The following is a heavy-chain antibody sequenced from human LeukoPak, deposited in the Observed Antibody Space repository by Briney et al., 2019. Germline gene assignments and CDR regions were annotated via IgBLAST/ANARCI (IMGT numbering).Heavy chain of an antibody. CDR2: IYTSGST. CDR3: SGETNDYGDNWFDP. Sequence: KPSETLSLTCTVSGGSISSYYWSWIRQPAGKGLEWIGRIYTSGSTNYNPSLKSRVTISVDTSKNQFSLKLSSVTAADTAVYYCSGETNDYGDNWFDPWGQGTLVTVSS. D-gene: IGHD4-17*01. V-gene: IGHV4-4*07. CDR1: GGSISSYY. J-gene: IGHJ5*02.